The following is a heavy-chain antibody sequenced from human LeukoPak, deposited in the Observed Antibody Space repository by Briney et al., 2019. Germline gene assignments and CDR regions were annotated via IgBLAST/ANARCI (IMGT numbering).Heavy chain of an antibody. CDR2: IYTSGST. V-gene: IGHV4-61*02. CDR1: GGSISSGSYY. CDR3: ARGQQLVRGSAFDI. J-gene: IGHJ3*02. Sequence: SETLSLTCTVSGGSISSGSYYWSWIRQPAGKGLEWIGRIYTSGSTNYNPSLKSRVTISVDTSKNQFSLKLSSVTAADTAVYYCARGQQLVRGSAFDIWGQGTMVTVSS. D-gene: IGHD6-13*01.